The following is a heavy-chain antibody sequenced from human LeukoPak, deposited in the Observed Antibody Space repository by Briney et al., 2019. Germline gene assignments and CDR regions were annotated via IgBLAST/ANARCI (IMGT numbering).Heavy chain of an antibody. CDR2: ISYDGSNK. Sequence: PGGSLRLSCAASGFTFSSYAMHWVRQAPGKGLEWVAVISYDGSNKYYADSVKGRFTISRDNSKNTLYLQMNSLRAEDTAVYYCAGEWWELFYYYYGMDVWGQGTTVTVSS. V-gene: IGHV3-30-3*01. D-gene: IGHD1-26*01. CDR3: AGEWWELFYYYYGMDV. CDR1: GFTFSSYA. J-gene: IGHJ6*02.